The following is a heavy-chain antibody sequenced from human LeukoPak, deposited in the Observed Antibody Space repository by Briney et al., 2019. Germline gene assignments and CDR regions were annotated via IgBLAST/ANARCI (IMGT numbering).Heavy chain of an antibody. CDR1: GGSLTNYY. CDR2: IHSDGST. CDR3: ARLNFRGGEALHFDS. D-gene: IGHD3-16*01. Sequence: SETLSLTCSVSGGSLTNYYWGWIRQPPGKGLEFIGYIHSDGSTNYDSSLQSRVAISLDTSKIQFSLRLYSVTAADTALYFCARLNFRGGEALHFDSWGQGTLVTVSS. V-gene: IGHV4-4*09. J-gene: IGHJ4*02.